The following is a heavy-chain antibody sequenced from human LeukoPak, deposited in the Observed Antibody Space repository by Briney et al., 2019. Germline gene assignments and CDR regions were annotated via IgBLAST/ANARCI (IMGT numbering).Heavy chain of an antibody. CDR3: AKDIDIYSYGYATFDY. J-gene: IGHJ4*02. CDR2: ISWNSGSI. Sequence: GGSLRLSCADSGFTFDDYAMHWVRQAPGKGLEWVSGISWNSGSIGYADSVKGRFTISRDNAKNSLYLQMNSLRAEDTALYYCAKDIDIYSYGYATFDYWGQGTLVTVSS. CDR1: GFTFDDYA. V-gene: IGHV3-9*01. D-gene: IGHD5-18*01.